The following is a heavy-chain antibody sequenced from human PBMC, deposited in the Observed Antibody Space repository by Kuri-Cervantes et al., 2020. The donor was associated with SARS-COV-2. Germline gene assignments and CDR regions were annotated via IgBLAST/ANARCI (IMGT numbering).Heavy chain of an antibody. CDR3: ARDPNANHNNWFDP. CDR2: IYTSGST. D-gene: IGHD4/OR15-4a*01. V-gene: IGHV4-38-2*02. Sequence: SQTLSLTCAVSGYSISSGYYWGWIRQPPGKGLEWIGRIYTSGSTNYNPSLKSRVTMSVDTSKNQFSLKLSSVTAADTAVYYCARDPNANHNNWFDPWGQGTLVTVSS. J-gene: IGHJ5*02. CDR1: GYSISSGYY.